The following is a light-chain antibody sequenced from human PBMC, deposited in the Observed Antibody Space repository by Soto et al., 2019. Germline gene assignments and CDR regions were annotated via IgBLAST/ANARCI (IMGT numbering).Light chain of an antibody. CDR2: AAS. CDR1: QSISSY. CDR3: QQSYSTTPT. J-gene: IGKJ1*01. Sequence: IQMTQSPSSRSSSFGDRVTITCRASQSISSYLNWYQQKPGKAPKLLIYAASSLQSGVPSRFSGSGSGTDCTLTISSLKNEDCATYYCQQSYSTTPTFGQGTKVDIK. V-gene: IGKV1-39*01.